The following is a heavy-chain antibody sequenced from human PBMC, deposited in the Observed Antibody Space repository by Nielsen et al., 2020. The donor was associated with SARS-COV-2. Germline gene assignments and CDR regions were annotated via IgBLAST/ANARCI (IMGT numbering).Heavy chain of an antibody. CDR3: AKLGFQDAFDI. V-gene: IGHV3-21*04. D-gene: IGHD6-13*01. Sequence: GESLKISCAASGFTFSSYSMNWVRQAPGKGLEWVSSISSSSSYIYYADSVKGRFTISRDNAKNSLYLQMNSLRAEDTALYYCAKLGFQDAFDIWGQGTMVTVSS. J-gene: IGHJ3*02. CDR2: ISSSSSYI. CDR1: GFTFSSYS.